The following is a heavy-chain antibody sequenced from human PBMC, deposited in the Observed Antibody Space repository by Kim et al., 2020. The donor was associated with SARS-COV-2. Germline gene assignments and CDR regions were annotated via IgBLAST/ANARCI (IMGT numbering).Heavy chain of an antibody. Sequence: GGSLRLSCTASGFTFGDYAMSWFRQAPGKGLEWVGFIRSKAYGGTTEYAASVKGRFTISRDDSKSIAYLQMNSLKTEDTAVYYCTRSYYYDSSGYTYWGQGTLVTVSS. CDR2: IRSKAYGGTT. J-gene: IGHJ4*02. V-gene: IGHV3-49*03. CDR3: TRSYYYDSSGYTY. CDR1: GFTFGDYA. D-gene: IGHD3-22*01.